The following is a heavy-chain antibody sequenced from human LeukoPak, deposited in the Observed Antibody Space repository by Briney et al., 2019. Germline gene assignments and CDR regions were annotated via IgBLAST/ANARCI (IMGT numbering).Heavy chain of an antibody. Sequence: ASVKVSCKASGYTFTGYYMHWVRQAPGQGLEWMGWFNPNSGGTNYAQKFQGRVTMTRDTSISTAYMDLSSLRSDDTAVYYCARGADAEYFQHWGQGTLVTVSS. J-gene: IGHJ1*01. V-gene: IGHV1-2*02. CDR1: GYTFTGYY. CDR3: ARGADAEYFQH. CDR2: FNPNSGGT.